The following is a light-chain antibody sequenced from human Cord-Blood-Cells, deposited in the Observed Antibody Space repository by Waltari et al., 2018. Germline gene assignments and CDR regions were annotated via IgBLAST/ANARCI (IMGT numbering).Light chain of an antibody. CDR1: QSLLHSNGYNY. CDR2: LGS. CDR3: MQALQSPYT. J-gene: IGKJ2*01. Sequence: DIVMTQSPLSLPVTPGEPASISCRSSQSLLHSNGYNYLDWYLQKPGLSPQLLIYLGSNRAAGVPGRCSGSGSGTDFTLKISRVEAEDFGVYYCMQALQSPYTFGQGTKLEI. V-gene: IGKV2-28*01.